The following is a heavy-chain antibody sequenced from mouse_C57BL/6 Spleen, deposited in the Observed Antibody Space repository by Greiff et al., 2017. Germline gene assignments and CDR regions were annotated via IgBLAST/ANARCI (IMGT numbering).Heavy chain of an antibody. CDR1: GYTFTSYW. CDR2: IDPSDSYT. CDR3: ARKDDFYAMDY. Sequence: QVQLQQPGAELVMPGASVKLSCKASGYTFTSYWMHWVKQRPGQGLEWIGEIDPSDSYTNYNQKFKGKSTLTVDKSSSPAYMQLSSLTSEDSAVYYCARKDDFYAMDYWGQGTSVTVSS. J-gene: IGHJ4*01. V-gene: IGHV1-69*01.